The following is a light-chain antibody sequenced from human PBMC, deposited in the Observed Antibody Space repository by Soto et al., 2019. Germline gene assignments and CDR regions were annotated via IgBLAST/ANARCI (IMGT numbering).Light chain of an antibody. Sequence: EIVLTQYPGTLSLSPGERATLSCRASQSVSSSYLAWYQQKPGQAPRLLIYGASRRATGIPDRFSGSGSGTDFTLTISRLEPEDFAVYYCQQYGSSPRTFGQGTKVEIK. CDR1: QSVSSSY. V-gene: IGKV3-20*01. CDR3: QQYGSSPRT. CDR2: GAS. J-gene: IGKJ1*01.